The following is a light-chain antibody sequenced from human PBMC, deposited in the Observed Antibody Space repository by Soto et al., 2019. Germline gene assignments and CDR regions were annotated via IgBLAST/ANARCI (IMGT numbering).Light chain of an antibody. J-gene: IGKJ4*01. CDR2: KTS. CDR3: QQYKSFSLT. Sequence: DIQMTQSPSTLSASVGDRVTITCRASQSISSWLAWYQQKPGKAPKLLIYKTSNLESGVPSRFSGSGSGTEFSLTISNLQPDDFATYYCQQYKSFSLTFGGGTRVEVK. V-gene: IGKV1-5*03. CDR1: QSISSW.